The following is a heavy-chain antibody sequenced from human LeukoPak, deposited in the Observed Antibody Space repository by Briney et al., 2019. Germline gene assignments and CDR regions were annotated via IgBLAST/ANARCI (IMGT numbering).Heavy chain of an antibody. CDR3: AHVDSSGYYLLFVY. J-gene: IGHJ4*02. Sequence: KLSGPTLIKPTQTRTLTCTCSCFSRSTSAAGVGWIRQAPVNALEWLALIYCDDDKLYSPSLKSRLTITKDTSKNQDVRTMTNMDPVDTARYYCAHVDSSGYYLLFVYWGEGTLVTVSS. CDR1: CFSRSTSAAG. CDR2: IYCDDDK. V-gene: IGHV2-5*02. D-gene: IGHD3-22*01.